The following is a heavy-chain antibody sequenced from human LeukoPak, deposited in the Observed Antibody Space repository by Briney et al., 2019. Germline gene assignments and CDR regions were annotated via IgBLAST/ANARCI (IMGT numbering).Heavy chain of an antibody. CDR2: IKQDGSEK. CDR3: ARDRSDYGDHRFDY. Sequence: GGSLRLSCAACGFTFSSYWMSWVRQAPGKGLEWVANIKQDGSEKYYVDSVKGRFTISRDNAKNSLYLQMNSLRAEDTAVYYCARDRSDYGDHRFDYWGQGTLVTVSS. D-gene: IGHD4-17*01. J-gene: IGHJ4*02. V-gene: IGHV3-7*05. CDR1: GFTFSSYW.